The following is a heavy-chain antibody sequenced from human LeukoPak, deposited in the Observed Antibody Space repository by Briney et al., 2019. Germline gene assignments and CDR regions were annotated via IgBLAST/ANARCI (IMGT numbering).Heavy chain of an antibody. Sequence: PSETLSLTCAVYGGSLSGYYWSWIRQPPGKGLEWIGEITHSGSTNYNPSLKSRVTISEDTSKNQFSLKLTSVTAADTAVYYCARGWAYCSSTSCSVFDYWGQGALVTVSS. J-gene: IGHJ4*02. V-gene: IGHV4-34*01. CDR2: ITHSGST. CDR3: ARGWAYCSSTSCSVFDY. D-gene: IGHD2-2*01. CDR1: GGSLSGYY.